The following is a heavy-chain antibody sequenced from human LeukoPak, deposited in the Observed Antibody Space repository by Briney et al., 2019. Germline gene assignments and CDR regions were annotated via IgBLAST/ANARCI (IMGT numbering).Heavy chain of an antibody. Sequence: GGSLRLSCAASRFTFRNYGMHWVRQAPGKGLEWVATSWYDGSNQYYADSVKGRFTISRDNSKNTLYLQMNSLRVEDTAVYYCARAVPSTYYYDSSGYPDYWGQGTLVTVSS. J-gene: IGHJ4*02. D-gene: IGHD3-22*01. CDR2: SWYDGSNQ. CDR1: RFTFRNYG. CDR3: ARAVPSTYYYDSSGYPDY. V-gene: IGHV3-33*01.